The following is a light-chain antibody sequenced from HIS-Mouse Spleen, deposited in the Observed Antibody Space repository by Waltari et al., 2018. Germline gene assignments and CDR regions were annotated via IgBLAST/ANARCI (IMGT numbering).Light chain of an antibody. V-gene: IGLV2-8*01. CDR3: SSYAGSNLYV. CDR2: EVS. CDR1: SSDVGGYNY. Sequence: QSALTQPPSASGSPGQSVTISCTGTSSDVGGYNYVSWYQQHPGKAPKLMIYEVSKRPSGVPDRFSGSKSGNTASLTFSGLQAEDEADYYCSSYAGSNLYVF. J-gene: IGLJ1*01.